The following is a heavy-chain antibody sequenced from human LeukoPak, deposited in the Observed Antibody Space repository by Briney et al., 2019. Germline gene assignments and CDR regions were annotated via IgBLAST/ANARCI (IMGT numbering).Heavy chain of an antibody. D-gene: IGHD6-13*01. CDR2: IYYSGST. V-gene: IGHV4-30-4*08. CDR1: GGSISSGDYY. J-gene: IGHJ5*02. Sequence: SQTLSLTCTVPGGSISSGDYYWSWIRQPPGKGLEWIGYIYYSGSTYYNPSLKSRVTISVDTSKNQFSLKLSSVTAADTAVYYCARDLYSSSWHGWFDPWGQGTLVTVSS. CDR3: ARDLYSSSWHGWFDP.